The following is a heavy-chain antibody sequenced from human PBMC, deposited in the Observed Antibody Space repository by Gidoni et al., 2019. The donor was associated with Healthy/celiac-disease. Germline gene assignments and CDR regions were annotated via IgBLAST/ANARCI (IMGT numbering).Heavy chain of an antibody. Sequence: EVQLVQAGAEVKKPGESLKISCKGSGYSFSSYWIGWVRQMPGTGLEWLGIIYPGDSDTRYSPSFQGQVTISADKSISTAYLQWSSLKASDTAMYYCARPPGYCSGGSCYEPDAFDIWGQGTMVTVSS. CDR3: ARPPGYCSGGSCYEPDAFDI. CDR1: GYSFSSYW. V-gene: IGHV5-51*01. J-gene: IGHJ3*02. D-gene: IGHD2-15*01. CDR2: IYPGDSDT.